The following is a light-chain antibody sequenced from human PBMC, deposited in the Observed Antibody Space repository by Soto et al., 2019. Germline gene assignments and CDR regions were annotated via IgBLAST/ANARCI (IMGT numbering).Light chain of an antibody. J-gene: IGLJ1*01. V-gene: IGLV2-23*01. CDR1: SSNIGGYNV. CDR3: CSYVGATTYV. Sequence: QSVLTQPASVSGSPGQSITISCSGTSSNIGGYNVVSWYQQHPGKAPKVIVYEGIKRPSGVSDRFSGSTSGSTASLTISRLQAEDEAEYDCCSYVGATTYVFGSGTKVTV. CDR2: EGI.